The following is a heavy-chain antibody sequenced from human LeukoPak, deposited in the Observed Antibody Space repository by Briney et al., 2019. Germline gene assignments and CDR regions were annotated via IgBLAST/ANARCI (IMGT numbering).Heavy chain of an antibody. CDR2: ISYDGTNK. V-gene: IGHV3-30*18. Sequence: PGRSLRLSCAASGFTFTNYNMHWVRQAPGKGLEWVAVISYDGTNKYYVDSVKGRYTISRDNSKNTVYLQMNSLRVEDTAVYYCAQERSGYSYYFDYWGQGTLVTVSS. CDR1: GFTFTNYN. D-gene: IGHD3-22*01. J-gene: IGHJ4*02. CDR3: AQERSGYSYYFDY.